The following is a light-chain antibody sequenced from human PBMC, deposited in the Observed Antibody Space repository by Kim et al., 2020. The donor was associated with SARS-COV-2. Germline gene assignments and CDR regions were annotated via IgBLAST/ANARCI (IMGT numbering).Light chain of an antibody. J-gene: IGKJ4*01. CDR2: DVS. Sequence: LSPGERDSLSCRAIQSVHNDLAWYQQKPGQAPRLLLDDVSNRATGIPARFSGSGSGTDFTLTISSLEPEDFAVYYCQHRKTWPVTFGGGTKVDI. CDR1: QSVHND. V-gene: IGKV3-11*01. CDR3: QHRKTWPVT.